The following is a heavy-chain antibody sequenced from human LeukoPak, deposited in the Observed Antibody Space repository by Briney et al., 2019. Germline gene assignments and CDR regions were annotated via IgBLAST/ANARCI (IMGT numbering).Heavy chain of an antibody. CDR1: GFTFSSYG. J-gene: IGHJ4*02. V-gene: IGHV3-30*18. CDR2: ISNDGSNK. Sequence: PGRSLRLSCAASGFTFSSYGMHWVRQAPGKGLEWVAVISNDGSNKYYADSVKGRFTISRDNSKNTLYPQMNSLRAEDTAVYYCAKSSTHHDYFDYWGQGTLVTVSS. CDR3: AKSSTHHDYFDY. D-gene: IGHD1-14*01.